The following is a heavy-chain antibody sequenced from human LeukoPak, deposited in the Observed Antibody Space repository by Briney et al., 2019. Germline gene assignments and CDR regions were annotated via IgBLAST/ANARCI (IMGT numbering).Heavy chain of an antibody. V-gene: IGHV3-53*01. CDR1: GFTVSSNY. CDR2: IYSGGST. J-gene: IGHJ4*02. Sequence: GGSLRLSCAASGFTVSSNYMSWVRQAPGKGLEWVSVIYSGGSTYYADSVKGRFTISRDNSKNTLYLQMNSLRAEDTAVYYCASRLPYSYGDFDYWGQGTLVTVSS. D-gene: IGHD5-18*01. CDR3: ASRLPYSYGDFDY.